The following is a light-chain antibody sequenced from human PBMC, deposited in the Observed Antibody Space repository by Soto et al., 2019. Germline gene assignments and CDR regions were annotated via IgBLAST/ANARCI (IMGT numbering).Light chain of an antibody. Sequence: QSVLTQPPSVSGAPGQRVTISCTGSSSNIGAGYDVHWYQQLPGTAPKLLIYGNSNRPSGVPDRFSGSKSGTSPSLDITGLQAKDEADYYCQSYDSSLSGGVFGGGTKLTVL. CDR1: SSNIGAGYD. CDR2: GNS. CDR3: QSYDSSLSGGV. J-gene: IGLJ3*02. V-gene: IGLV1-40*01.